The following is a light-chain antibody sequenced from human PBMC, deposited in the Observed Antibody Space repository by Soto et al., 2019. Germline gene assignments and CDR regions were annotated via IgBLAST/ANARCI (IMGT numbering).Light chain of an antibody. CDR2: KAS. V-gene: IGKV1-5*03. CDR1: QSISSW. CDR3: QQYNSYWT. Sequence: DIQMTQSPSTLSASVGYRFTITCRASQSISSWLAWYQQKQGKAPKVLIYKASSLESGVPSRFSGSGSGTEFTLTISSLQPDDFATYYCQQYNSYWTFGQGTKVDIK. J-gene: IGKJ1*01.